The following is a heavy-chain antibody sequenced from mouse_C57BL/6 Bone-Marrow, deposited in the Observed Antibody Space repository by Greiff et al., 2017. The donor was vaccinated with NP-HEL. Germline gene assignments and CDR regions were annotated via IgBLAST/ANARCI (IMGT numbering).Heavy chain of an antibody. Sequence: EVKLMESGGGLVKPGGSLKLSCAASGFTFSDYGMHWVRQAPEKGLEWVAYISSGSSTIYYADTVKGRFTISRDNAKNTLFLQMTSLRSEDTAMYYCERGHYYGSSYYFDYWGQGTTLTVSS. V-gene: IGHV5-17*01. J-gene: IGHJ2*01. D-gene: IGHD1-1*01. CDR1: GFTFSDYG. CDR3: ERGHYYGSSYYFDY. CDR2: ISSGSSTI.